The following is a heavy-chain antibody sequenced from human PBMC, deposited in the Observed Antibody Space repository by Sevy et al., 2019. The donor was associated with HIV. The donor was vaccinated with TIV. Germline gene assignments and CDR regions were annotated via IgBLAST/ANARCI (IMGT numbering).Heavy chain of an antibody. J-gene: IGHJ6*02. D-gene: IGHD2-2*01. V-gene: IGHV3-9*01. Sequence: SLKISCAASGFTFDDYAMHWVRQAPGKGLEWVSGISWNSGNIDYADSVKGRFTISRDNAKNSLYLQMNSLRAEDTAVYYCARGYQSGYYYYGMDVWGQGTTVTVSS. CDR3: ARGYQSGYYYYGMDV. CDR2: ISWNSGNI. CDR1: GFTFDDYA.